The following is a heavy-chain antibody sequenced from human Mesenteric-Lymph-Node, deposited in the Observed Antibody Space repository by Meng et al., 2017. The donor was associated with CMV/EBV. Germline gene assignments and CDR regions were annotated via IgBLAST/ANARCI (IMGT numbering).Heavy chain of an antibody. Sequence: ASVKVSCKASGYNFPTYDINWIRQATGQGPEWMGWMNPNSGNTGYAQKFQGRITMTRDTSTTTAYMELSSLRSEDTAVYYCARAGRRGYCSSTSCYKDAFDIWGQGTMVTVSS. CDR1: GYNFPTYD. D-gene: IGHD2-2*02. CDR2: MNPNSGNT. CDR3: ARAGRRGYCSSTSCYKDAFDI. V-gene: IGHV1-8*01. J-gene: IGHJ3*02.